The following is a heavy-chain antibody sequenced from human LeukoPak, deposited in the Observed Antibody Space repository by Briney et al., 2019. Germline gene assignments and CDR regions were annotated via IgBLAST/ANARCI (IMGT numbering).Heavy chain of an antibody. J-gene: IGHJ4*02. D-gene: IGHD3-22*01. Sequence: GGSLRLSCAASGFTFSSYSMNWVRQAPGKGLEWVSSISSSSSYIYYADSVEGRFTISRDNAKNSLYLQMNSLRAEDTAVYYCAKHITMIVVVSSPFDYWGQGTLVTVSS. CDR3: AKHITMIVVVSSPFDY. CDR1: GFTFSSYS. CDR2: ISSSSSYI. V-gene: IGHV3-21*04.